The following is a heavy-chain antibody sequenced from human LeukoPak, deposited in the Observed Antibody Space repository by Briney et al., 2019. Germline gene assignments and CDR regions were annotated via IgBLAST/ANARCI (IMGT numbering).Heavy chain of an antibody. CDR1: GDSITSASYY. Sequence: SETLSLTCTVSGDSITSASYYWSWIRQPAGKGLEWIGRIYTSGSTNYNPSLKSRVTMSVDTSKNQFSLKLSSVTAADTAVYYCARDPVWYFDLWGRGTLVTVFS. CDR3: ARDPVWYFDL. CDR2: IYTSGST. V-gene: IGHV4-61*02. J-gene: IGHJ2*01.